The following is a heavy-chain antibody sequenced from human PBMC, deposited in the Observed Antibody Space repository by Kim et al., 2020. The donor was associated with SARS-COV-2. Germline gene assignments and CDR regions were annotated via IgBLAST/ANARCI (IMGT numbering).Heavy chain of an antibody. D-gene: IGHD3-3*01. Sequence: VKGRFTISRDNSKNTLYLQMNSLRAEDTAVYYCASSRNDFWSGYRNPHFDYWGQGTLVTVSS. J-gene: IGHJ4*02. CDR3: ASSRNDFWSGYRNPHFDY. V-gene: IGHV3-30*01.